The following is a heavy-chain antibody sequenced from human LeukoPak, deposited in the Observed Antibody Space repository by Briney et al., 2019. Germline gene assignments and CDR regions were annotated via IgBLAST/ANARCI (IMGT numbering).Heavy chain of an antibody. CDR1: GGSISSPNG. Sequence: SETLSLTCAVSGGSISSPNGWTWVRQPPGKGLEWIGEIFHTGSTNYNPSLKSRLTISVDKSKNHFSLMLTSVTAADTAVYYCARRFSGFAEGWFDPWGQGTLVTVSS. V-gene: IGHV4-4*02. CDR3: ARRFSGFAEGWFDP. J-gene: IGHJ5*02. D-gene: IGHD3-10*01. CDR2: IFHTGST.